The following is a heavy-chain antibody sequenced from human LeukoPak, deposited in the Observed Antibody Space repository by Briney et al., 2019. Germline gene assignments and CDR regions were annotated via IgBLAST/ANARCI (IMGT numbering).Heavy chain of an antibody. CDR1: GCTFSSYS. J-gene: IGHJ6*02. Sequence: GGSLRPSCAASGCTFSSYSMNWVRQAPGKGLEWVSSISSSSSYIYYADSVKGRFTISRDNAKNSLYLQMNSLRAEDTAVYYCAREYSSSWSLRYYYYGMDVWGQGTTVTVSS. D-gene: IGHD6-13*01. V-gene: IGHV3-21*01. CDR2: ISSSSSYI. CDR3: AREYSSSWSLRYYYYGMDV.